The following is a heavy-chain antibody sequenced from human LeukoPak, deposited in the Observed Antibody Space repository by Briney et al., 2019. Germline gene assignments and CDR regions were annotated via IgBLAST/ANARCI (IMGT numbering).Heavy chain of an antibody. CDR1: GFTFSDYY. Sequence: GGSLRLSCAASGFTFSDYYMSWIRQAPGKGLECISYISSSGSTIYDADFVKGRFTISRDNAKNSLYLQMNSLRAEDTAVYYCARARGSYSFDYWGQGALVTVSS. CDR3: ARARGSYSFDY. D-gene: IGHD1-26*01. CDR2: ISSSGSTI. V-gene: IGHV3-11*01. J-gene: IGHJ4*02.